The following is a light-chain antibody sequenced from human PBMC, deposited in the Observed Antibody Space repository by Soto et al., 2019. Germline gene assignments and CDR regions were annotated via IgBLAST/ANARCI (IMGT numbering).Light chain of an antibody. J-gene: IGLJ3*02. CDR1: SGSVSTSYY. CDR2: STN. CDR3: VLYMGSCLSLV. V-gene: IGLV8-61*01. Sequence: QTVVTQEPSFSVSPGGPVTLTCGLSSGSVSTSYYPSWYQQTPGQAPRTLIYSTNTRSSGVPDRFSGSILGNKAALTITGAQADDESDYYCVLYMGSCLSLVFGGGTKLTVL.